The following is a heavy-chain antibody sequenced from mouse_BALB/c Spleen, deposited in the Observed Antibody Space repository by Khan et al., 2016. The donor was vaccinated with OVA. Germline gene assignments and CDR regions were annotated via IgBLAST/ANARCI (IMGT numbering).Heavy chain of an antibody. V-gene: IGHV1-87*01. J-gene: IGHJ1*01. D-gene: IGHD2-1*01. CDR2: IYPGDGDT. CDR3: ARGDGNYGSCDV. CDR1: GYTFTTYW. Sequence: VQLQESGAELARPGASVKLSCKASGYTFTTYWMQWVKQRPGQGLEWIGAIYPGDGDTRYTQKFKGKATLTADKSSSTAYMHLSSLESAESAVYYCARGDGNYGSCDVWGAGTTGTVSS.